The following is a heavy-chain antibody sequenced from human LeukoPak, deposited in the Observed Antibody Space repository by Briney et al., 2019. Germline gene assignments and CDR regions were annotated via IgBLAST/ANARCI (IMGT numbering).Heavy chain of an antibody. Sequence: ASVKVSCKASGGTFSSYAISWVRQAPGQGLEWMGGIIPIFGTANYAQKFQGRVTITTDESTSTAHMELSSLRSADTAVYYCARESVPPYYDFWNPGWFDPWGQGTLVTVSS. CDR3: ARESVPPYYDFWNPGWFDP. CDR2: IIPIFGTA. J-gene: IGHJ5*02. CDR1: GGTFSSYA. D-gene: IGHD3-3*01. V-gene: IGHV1-69*05.